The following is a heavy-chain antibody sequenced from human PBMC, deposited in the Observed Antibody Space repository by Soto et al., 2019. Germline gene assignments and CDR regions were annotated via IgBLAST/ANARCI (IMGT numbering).Heavy chain of an antibody. Sequence: ASVKVSCKVSGYTLTELSMHWVRQAPGKGLEWMGGFDPEDGETIYAQKFQGRVTMTEDTSTDTAYMELRSLRSDDTAVYYCARDRGSYYLGYNWFDPWGQGTLVTVSS. J-gene: IGHJ5*02. V-gene: IGHV1-24*01. D-gene: IGHD1-26*01. CDR2: FDPEDGET. CDR1: GYTLTELS. CDR3: ARDRGSYYLGYNWFDP.